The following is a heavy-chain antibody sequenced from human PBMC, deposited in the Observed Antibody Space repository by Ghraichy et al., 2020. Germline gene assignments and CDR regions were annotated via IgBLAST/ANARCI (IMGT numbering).Heavy chain of an antibody. V-gene: IGHV6-1*01. J-gene: IGHJ4*02. CDR1: GDSVSSNSVT. CDR3: VREIDNGLGFDY. CDR2: TYYRSKWYN. Sequence: SQTLSLTCAISGDSVSSNSVTWNWIRQSPSRGLEWLGRTYYRSKWYNDYAVSVKSRITINPDTTKNQFSLQLNSVTPEDTAVYYCVREIDNGLGFDYWDQGTLVTVSS. D-gene: IGHD6-19*01.